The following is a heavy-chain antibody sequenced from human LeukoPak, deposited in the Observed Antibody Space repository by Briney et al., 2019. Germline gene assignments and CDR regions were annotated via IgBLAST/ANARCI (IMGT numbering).Heavy chain of an antibody. Sequence: SETLSLTCTVSGGSISSSSWSWIRQPPGKELEWIGYIYDSGNTNYNPSLKSRVTISVDTSKNQFSLKLSSVTAADTAVYYCARGGLWWFDYWGRGTLVTVSS. D-gene: IGHD2-21*01. CDR2: IYDSGNT. CDR3: ARGGLWWFDY. V-gene: IGHV4-59*01. J-gene: IGHJ4*02. CDR1: GGSISSSS.